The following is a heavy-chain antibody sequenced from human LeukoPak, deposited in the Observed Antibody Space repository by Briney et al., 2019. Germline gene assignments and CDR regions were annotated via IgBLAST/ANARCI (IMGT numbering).Heavy chain of an antibody. CDR2: ISGSGGST. D-gene: IGHD3-9*01. V-gene: IGHV3-23*01. CDR3: ARRGNYDILTGYFTYAFDI. Sequence: GGSLRLSCAASGFTFSNYAMSWVRQAPGKGLEWVSAISGSGGSTYCADSVKGRFTISRDNAKNSLYLQMNSLRAEDTAVYYCARRGNYDILTGYFTYAFDIWGQGTMVTVSS. CDR1: GFTFSNYA. J-gene: IGHJ3*02.